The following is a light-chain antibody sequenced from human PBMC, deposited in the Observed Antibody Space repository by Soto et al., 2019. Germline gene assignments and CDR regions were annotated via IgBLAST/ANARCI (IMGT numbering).Light chain of an antibody. J-gene: IGKJ4*01. Sequence: DIQMTQSPSSLSASEGDRVTITCRASQGISSYLNWYQQKPGKAPKLLINAASSLQSGVPSRFSGSGSGTDFTLTISSLQPEDFATYYCQQSYSTPLTFGGGTKVDIK. V-gene: IGKV1-39*01. CDR3: QQSYSTPLT. CDR1: QGISSY. CDR2: AAS.